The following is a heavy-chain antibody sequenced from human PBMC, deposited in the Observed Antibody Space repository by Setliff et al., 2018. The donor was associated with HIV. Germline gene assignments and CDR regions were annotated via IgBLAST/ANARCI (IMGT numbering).Heavy chain of an antibody. CDR1: GSTFTSYG. J-gene: IGHJ3*02. D-gene: IGHD6-13*01. Sequence: SVQVSCKASGSTFTSYGISWVRQAPGQGLEWMGWISAYNGNTNYAQKLQGRVTMTTDTSTSTAYMELRSLRSDDTAVYYCARDPPLAAAGGPDAFDIWGQGTMVTVSS. CDR2: ISAYNGNT. V-gene: IGHV1-18*01. CDR3: ARDPPLAAAGGPDAFDI.